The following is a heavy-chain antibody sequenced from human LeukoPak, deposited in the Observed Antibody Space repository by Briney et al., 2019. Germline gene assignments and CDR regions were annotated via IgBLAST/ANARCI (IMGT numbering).Heavy chain of an antibody. CDR1: GGTFSSYA. Sequence: GASVKVSCKASGGTFSSYAISWVRQAPGQGLEWMGGIIPIFGTANYAQKFQGRVTITADKSTSTAYMELSSLRSEDTAVYYCARAIVATTGYYFDYWGQGTLVTVSS. CDR2: IIPIFGTA. CDR3: ARAIVATTGYYFDY. J-gene: IGHJ4*02. V-gene: IGHV1-69*06. D-gene: IGHD5-12*01.